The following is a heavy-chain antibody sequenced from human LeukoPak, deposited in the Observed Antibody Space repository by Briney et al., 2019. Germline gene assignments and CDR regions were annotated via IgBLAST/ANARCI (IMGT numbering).Heavy chain of an antibody. CDR2: VQYDGNNK. J-gene: IGHJ6*03. CDR3: AKSSETYYYYMDV. D-gene: IGHD3-10*01. V-gene: IGHV3-30*02. CDR1: GFTFSGYG. Sequence: GGSLRLSCIASGFTFSGYGMHWVRQAPGKGLEWIAFVQYDGNNKYSADSVKGRFTISRDNSKNSLYLQMNSLRAEDTALYYCAKSSETYYYYMDVWGEGTTVTVSS.